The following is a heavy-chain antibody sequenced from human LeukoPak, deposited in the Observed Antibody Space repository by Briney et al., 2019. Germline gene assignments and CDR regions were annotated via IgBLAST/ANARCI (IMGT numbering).Heavy chain of an antibody. V-gene: IGHV3-30*04. J-gene: IGHJ4*02. Sequence: GGSLRLSCAASGFTFSSYAMHWVRQAPGKGLEWVAVISYDGSNKYYADSVKGRFTISRDNSKNTLYLQMNSLRAEDTAVYYCARPAGGRVLKHYFDYWGQGTLVTVSS. D-gene: IGHD1-26*01. CDR2: ISYDGSNK. CDR3: ARPAGGRVLKHYFDY. CDR1: GFTFSSYA.